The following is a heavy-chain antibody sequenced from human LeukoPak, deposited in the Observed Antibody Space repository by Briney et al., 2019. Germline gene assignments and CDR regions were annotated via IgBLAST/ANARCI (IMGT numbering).Heavy chain of an antibody. D-gene: IGHD6-13*01. CDR2: INHSGST. CDR3: ARKSLAGIAAAGTVLPDAFDI. J-gene: IGHJ3*02. Sequence: PSETLSLTCAVYGGSFSGYYWSWIRQPPGKGLEWIGEINHSGSTNYNPSLKSRVTISVDTSKNQFSLKLSSVTAADTAVYYCARKSLAGIAAAGTVLPDAFDIWGQGTMVTVSS. V-gene: IGHV4-34*01. CDR1: GGSFSGYY.